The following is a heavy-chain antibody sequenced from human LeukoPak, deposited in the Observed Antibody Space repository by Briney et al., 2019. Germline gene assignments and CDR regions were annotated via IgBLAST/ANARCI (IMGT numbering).Heavy chain of an antibody. D-gene: IGHD1-26*01. V-gene: IGHV3-48*02. Sequence: GGSLRLSCAASGSTFSSYTMNWVRQAPGRGLQWVSTVSASSDIHYSDSVKGRFTISRDNARNSLYLQMNSLRDEDTAVYYCAKYSGIYYTFDIWGQGTMVTVSS. J-gene: IGHJ3*02. CDR2: VSASSDI. CDR3: AKYSGIYYTFDI. CDR1: GSTFSSYT.